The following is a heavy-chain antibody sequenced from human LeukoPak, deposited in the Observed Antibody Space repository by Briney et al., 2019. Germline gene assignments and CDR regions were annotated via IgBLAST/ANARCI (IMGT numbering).Heavy chain of an antibody. V-gene: IGHV3-66*01. Sequence: PGGSLRLSCAASGLSVSSNYLSWVRQAPGKGLEWVSFIYSGDRTFYADSVKGRFTISRDNSKNTLYLRMNSLRAEDTAVYYCATKGGSSNYYGMDVWGQGTTVTVSS. CDR2: IYSGDRT. CDR3: ATKGGSSNYYGMDV. CDR1: GLSVSSNY. J-gene: IGHJ6*02. D-gene: IGHD2-15*01.